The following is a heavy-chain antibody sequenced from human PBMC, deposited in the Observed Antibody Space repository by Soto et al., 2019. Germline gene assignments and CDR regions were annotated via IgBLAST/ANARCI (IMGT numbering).Heavy chain of an antibody. CDR3: ARERMGGNSGYYLDY. J-gene: IGHJ4*02. V-gene: IGHV3-30-3*01. D-gene: IGHD2-21*02. CDR1: GFTFSNYA. Sequence: QVQLVESGGGVVQPGRSRRLSCAASGFTFSNYAMHWVRQAPGKGLEWVTVISSDGNNKYYADSVKGRFTISRDNSKNTLYLQVISLRAEDTAVYYCARERMGGNSGYYLDYWGQGTLVTVSS. CDR2: ISSDGNNK.